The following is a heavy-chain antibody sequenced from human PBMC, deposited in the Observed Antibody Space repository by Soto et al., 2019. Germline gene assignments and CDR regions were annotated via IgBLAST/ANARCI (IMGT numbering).Heavy chain of an antibody. CDR1: GFTFDDYA. CDR3: AKDGTYYYGSGSYSAYYMDV. CDR2: ISWNSGSI. V-gene: IGHV3-9*01. Sequence: GGSLRLSCAASGFTFDDYAMHWVRQAPGKGLEWVSGISWNSGSIGYADSVKGRFTISRDNAKNSLYLQMNSLRAEDTVLYYCAKDGTYYYGSGSYSAYYMDVWGKGTTVTVSS. D-gene: IGHD3-10*01. J-gene: IGHJ6*03.